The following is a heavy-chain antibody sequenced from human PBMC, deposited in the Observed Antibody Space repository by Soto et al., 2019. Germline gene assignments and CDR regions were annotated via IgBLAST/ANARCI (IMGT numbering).Heavy chain of an antibody. Sequence: GASVKVSCKASGFTFTSYGFNWVRQAPGQGLEWMAWISTYNDNTNYAQKLQGRVTMTTDTSTSTAYMELRSLRSVDTAVYYCARAHTYDRSGYYSYWGQGTLVTVSS. CDR2: ISTYNDNT. J-gene: IGHJ4*02. CDR1: GFTFTSYG. CDR3: ARAHTYDRSGYYSY. D-gene: IGHD3-22*01. V-gene: IGHV1-18*01.